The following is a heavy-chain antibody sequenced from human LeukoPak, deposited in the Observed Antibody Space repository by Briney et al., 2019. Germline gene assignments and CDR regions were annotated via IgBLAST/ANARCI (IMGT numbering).Heavy chain of an antibody. D-gene: IGHD1-26*01. V-gene: IGHV3-23*01. Sequence: GGSLRLSCAASGSTFSTYAMSWVRPAPGKGQEWVSAISGSGGSTYYADSVKGRFTISRDNSKNTLYLQINSLRAEDTAVYYGAKDHYSGNYYYFDYWGQGTLVTVSS. J-gene: IGHJ4*02. CDR3: AKDHYSGNYYYFDY. CDR1: GSTFSTYA. CDR2: ISGSGGST.